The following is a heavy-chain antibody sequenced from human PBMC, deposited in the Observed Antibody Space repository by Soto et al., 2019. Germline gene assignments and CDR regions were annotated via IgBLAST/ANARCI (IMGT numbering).Heavy chain of an antibody. Sequence: GGPLRLSCTASGFTFGDYAMSWVRQAPGKGLGWVGFIRSKAYGGTTEYAASVKGRFTISRDDSKSIAYLQMNSLKTEDTAVYYCTILEIVVVPGAFDIWGQGTMVTVSS. CDR3: TILEIVVVPGAFDI. V-gene: IGHV3-49*04. CDR1: GFTFGDYA. D-gene: IGHD3-22*01. CDR2: IRSKAYGGTT. J-gene: IGHJ3*02.